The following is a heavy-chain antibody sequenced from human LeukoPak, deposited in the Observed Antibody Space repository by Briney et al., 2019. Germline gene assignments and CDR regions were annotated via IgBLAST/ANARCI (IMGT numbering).Heavy chain of an antibody. CDR1: VGSFSGYY. J-gene: IGHJ6*03. V-gene: IGHV4-34*01. Sequence: SETLSLTCAVYVGSFSGYYWSCIRQPPGKGVEWIGEINHSGSTNYNSSLKSRVTISVDTSKNQFSLKLSSVTAADTAVYYCARGYYGSGSHCCHMDVWGKGTTITVS. CDR2: INHSGST. D-gene: IGHD3-10*01. CDR3: ARGYYGSGSHCCHMDV.